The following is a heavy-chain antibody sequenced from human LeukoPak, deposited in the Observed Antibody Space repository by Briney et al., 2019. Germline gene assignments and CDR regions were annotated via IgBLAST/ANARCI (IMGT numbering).Heavy chain of an antibody. CDR3: ARSYSSGYGEVFDY. V-gene: IGHV3-7*01. CDR1: GFTFSSYS. J-gene: IGHJ4*02. Sequence: PGGSLRLSCAASGFTFSSYSMNWVRQAPGKGLEWVANIKQDGSEKYYVDSVKGRFTISRDNAKNSLYLQMNSLRAEDTAVYYCARSYSSGYGEVFDYWGQGTLVTVSS. CDR2: IKQDGSEK. D-gene: IGHD3-22*01.